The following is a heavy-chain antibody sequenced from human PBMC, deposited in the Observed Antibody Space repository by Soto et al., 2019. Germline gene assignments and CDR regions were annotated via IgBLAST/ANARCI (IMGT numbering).Heavy chain of an antibody. D-gene: IGHD1-26*01. J-gene: IGHJ5*02. CDR3: TRDQGGSYASWFDP. CDR2: ISSGGRYI. V-gene: IGHV3-21*01. CDR1: FTFSMYS. Sequence: EVQVVESGGGLVQPGGSLRLSCSFTFSMYSMSWVRQAPGKGLEWVASISSGGRYIKYADSVKGRFTISRDNAKNSVSLQMNSLRVDDTAVYFCTRDQGGSYASWFDPWGQGTLVTVSS.